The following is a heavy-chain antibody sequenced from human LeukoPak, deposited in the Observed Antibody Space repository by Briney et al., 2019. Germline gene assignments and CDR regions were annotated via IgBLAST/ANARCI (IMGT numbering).Heavy chain of an antibody. V-gene: IGHV3-23*01. D-gene: IGHD2-15*01. CDR2: ISGSGGST. CDR1: GFTFSSYA. J-gene: IGHJ4*02. Sequence: HPGVSLRLSCAASGFTFSSYAMSWVRQAPGKGLEWVSAISGSGGSTYYADSVKGRFTISRDNSKNTLYLQMNSLRAEDTAVYYCAKDPPLYCSGGSCRLFNYWGQGTLVTVSS. CDR3: AKDPPLYCSGGSCRLFNY.